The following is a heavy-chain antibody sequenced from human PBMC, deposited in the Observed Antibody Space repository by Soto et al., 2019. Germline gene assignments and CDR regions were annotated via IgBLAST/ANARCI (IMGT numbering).Heavy chain of an antibody. Sequence: ASVKVSCKASGYTFTSYDINWVRQATGQGLEWMGWMNPNSGNTGYAQKIQGRVTMTRNTAISTAYMELSSLRSEDTAVYYFARSYDILAGYYKGNWFDPWGQGTLVTVSS. CDR1: GYTFTSYD. V-gene: IGHV1-8*01. J-gene: IGHJ5*02. D-gene: IGHD3-9*01. CDR3: ARSYDILAGYYKGNWFDP. CDR2: MNPNSGNT.